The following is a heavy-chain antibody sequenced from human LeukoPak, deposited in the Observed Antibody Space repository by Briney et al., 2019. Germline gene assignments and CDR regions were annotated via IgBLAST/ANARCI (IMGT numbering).Heavy chain of an antibody. CDR2: INPSGGST. CDR3: ARWSLLYCSSTSCPDFYGMDV. D-gene: IGHD2-2*01. CDR1: GYTITSYY. Sequence: ASVKASCKASGYTITSYYMHWVRQAPGQGLEWMGIINPSGGSTSYAQKFQGRVTMTRDTSTSTVYMELSSLRSEDTAVYYCARWSLLYCSSTSCPDFYGMDVWGQGTTVTVSS. V-gene: IGHV1-46*01. J-gene: IGHJ6*02.